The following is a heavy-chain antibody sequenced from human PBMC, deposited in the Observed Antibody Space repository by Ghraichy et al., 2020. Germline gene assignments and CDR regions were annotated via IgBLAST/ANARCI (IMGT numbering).Heavy chain of an antibody. CDR1: GYTFTSYY. J-gene: IGHJ4*02. CDR2: INPSGCST. V-gene: IGHV1-46*01. CDR3: ARPGGDYDILTGYYNVRRGPFCY. Sequence: ASVKVSCKASGYTFTSYYMHWVRQAPGQGLEWMGIINPSGCSTSYAQKFQGRVTMTRDTSTSTVYMELSSLRSEDTAVYYCARPGGDYDILTGYYNVRRGPFCYWGQGTLVPVSS. D-gene: IGHD3-9*01.